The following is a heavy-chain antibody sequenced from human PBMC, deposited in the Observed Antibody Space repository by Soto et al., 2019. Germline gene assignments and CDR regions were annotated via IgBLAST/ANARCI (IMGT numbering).Heavy chain of an antibody. J-gene: IGHJ4*02. CDR1: AFTVSSKY. CDR2: ISSDGRT. CDR3: ARDVIAVAGSADD. V-gene: IGHV3-53*01. Sequence: GGSLSLSCAASAFTVSSKYMSWVRQAPGKGLEWVSTISSDGRTYYTDSVKGRFTISRDNSRNTVYLQMNSLTAEDTAVYYCARDVIAVAGSADDWGQGTLVTVS. D-gene: IGHD6-19*01.